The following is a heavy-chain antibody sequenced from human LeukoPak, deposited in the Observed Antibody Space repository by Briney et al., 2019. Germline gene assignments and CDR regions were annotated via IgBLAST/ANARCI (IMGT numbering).Heavy chain of an antibody. CDR1: GFTFSSYA. Sequence: GGSLRLSCAAPGFTFSSYAMHWVRQAPGKGLEYVSAISSNGGSTYYADSVKGRFTISRDNSKNTLYLQMGSLRAEDMAVYYCARGNYYDSSGPCDYWGQGTLVTVSS. J-gene: IGHJ4*02. CDR3: ARGNYYDSSGPCDY. D-gene: IGHD3-22*01. V-gene: IGHV3-64*02. CDR2: ISSNGGST.